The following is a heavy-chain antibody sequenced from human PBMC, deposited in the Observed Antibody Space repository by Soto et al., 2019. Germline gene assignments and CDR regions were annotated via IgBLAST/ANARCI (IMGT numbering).Heavy chain of an antibody. CDR1: GGSISSSSYY. V-gene: IGHV4-39*02. CDR2: IYYSGST. D-gene: IGHD3-22*01. Sequence: PSETLSLTCTLSGGSISSSSYYWGCIRQPPGKGLEWIGSIYYSGSTYYNPPLKSGVTISVDTSKNHFSLKLGSVTAADTAVYYCARTTYYYDSSGYSGWDFEYWRHGTLVTVSS. CDR3: ARTTYYYDSSGYSGWDFEY. J-gene: IGHJ4*01.